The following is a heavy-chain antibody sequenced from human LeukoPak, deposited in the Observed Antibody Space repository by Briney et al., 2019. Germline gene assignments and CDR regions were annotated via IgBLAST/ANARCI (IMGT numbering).Heavy chain of an antibody. CDR3: AKDLGRYRNTYFDY. CDR1: GFTFNSYA. Sequence: GGSLRLSCAASGFTFNSYAMSWVRQAPEKGLEWVATISGSGGGTYYADSVKGRFTISRDDSKNTLYLQMNSLRAEDTAVYYCAKDLGRYRNTYFDYWGQGTLVTVSS. V-gene: IGHV3-23*01. D-gene: IGHD1-26*01. J-gene: IGHJ4*02. CDR2: ISGSGGGT.